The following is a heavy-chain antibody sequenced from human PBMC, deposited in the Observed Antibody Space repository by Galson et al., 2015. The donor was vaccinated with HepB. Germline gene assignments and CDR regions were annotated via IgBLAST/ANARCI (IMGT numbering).Heavy chain of an antibody. D-gene: IGHD2-2*02. CDR1: GFTFSNYA. J-gene: IGHJ4*02. CDR3: AKGSDTSRPYFFDF. CDR2: FTGSGGDT. V-gene: IGHV3-23*01. Sequence: SLRLSCAASGFTFSNYAMSWVRQVSGKGLEWVSAFTGSGGDTWHADSVTGRFTISRDNSKNTLYLQMNSLRAEDTALYYCAKGSDTSRPYFFDFWGQGVMVTVSS.